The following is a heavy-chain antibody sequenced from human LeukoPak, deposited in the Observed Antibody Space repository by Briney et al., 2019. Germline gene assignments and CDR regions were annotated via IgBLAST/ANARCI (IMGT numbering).Heavy chain of an antibody. CDR3: ARSFPGVAPLDY. V-gene: IGHV5-51*01. Sequence: VESLKISCKGSGYSFTSYWIGLVRQMPGKGLEVVGIIYPGDSDTRYSPSFEGQVTISADKSISPASLTWSSLKASDTAMYYCARSFPGVAPLDYWGQGTLVTVSS. CDR2: IYPGDSDT. J-gene: IGHJ4*02. D-gene: IGHD3-3*01. CDR1: GYSFTSYW.